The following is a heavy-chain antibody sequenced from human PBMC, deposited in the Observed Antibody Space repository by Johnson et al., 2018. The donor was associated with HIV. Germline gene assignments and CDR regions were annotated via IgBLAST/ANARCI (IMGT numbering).Heavy chain of an antibody. CDR2: ISYDGSNK. D-gene: IGHD2-8*01. CDR3: ARGPSQVY. Sequence: QVQLVESGGGVVRPGRSLRLSCAASGFTFSHYAMHWVRQAPGKGLQWVAVISYDGSNKNYADSVKGRFTISRDNAKNSLYLQMNSLRAEDTAVYYWARGPSQVYWGQGKMVTVSS. CDR1: GFTFSHYA. J-gene: IGHJ3*01. V-gene: IGHV3-33*05.